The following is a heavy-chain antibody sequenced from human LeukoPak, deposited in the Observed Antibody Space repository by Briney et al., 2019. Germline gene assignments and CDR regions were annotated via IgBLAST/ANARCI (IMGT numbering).Heavy chain of an antibody. CDR1: GFSFSTYW. J-gene: IGHJ4*02. V-gene: IGHV3-74*03. CDR3: ARTRYIDY. CDR2: INSDGSST. Sequence: GGSLRLSYAASGFSFSTYWMHWVRQVPGKGLVWVSRINSDGSSTTYADSVKGRFTISRDNAKKTLYLQMNSLRAEDTAVYYCARTRYIDYWGQGTLVTVSS.